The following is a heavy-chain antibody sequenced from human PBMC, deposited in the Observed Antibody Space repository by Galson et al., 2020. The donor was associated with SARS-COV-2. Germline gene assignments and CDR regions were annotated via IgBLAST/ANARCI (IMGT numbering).Heavy chain of an antibody. CDR2: IDWDEDK. V-gene: IGHV2-70*01. Sequence: GPTLVKPTQTLTLTCTFSGFSLSTSGMCVSWIRQPPGNALEWLALIDWDEDKYYSTSLKTRLTISKDTSKNQVVLTMTNMDPVDTATYYCARIRWELLGFYYYDMDVWGQGTTVTVSS. J-gene: IGHJ6*02. D-gene: IGHD1-26*01. CDR3: ARIRWELLGFYYYDMDV. CDR1: GFSLSTSGMC.